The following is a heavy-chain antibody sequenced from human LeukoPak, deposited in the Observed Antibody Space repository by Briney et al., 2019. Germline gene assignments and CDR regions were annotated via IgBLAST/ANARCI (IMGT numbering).Heavy chain of an antibody. V-gene: IGHV3-48*03. CDR3: AELGITMIGGV. D-gene: IGHD3-10*02. Sequence: GGSLRLSCAAFGFSFSSYEMNWVRQAPGKGLEWVSYISSSGGTKYYPDSVKGRFTISRDNAKNSLYLQMNSLRAEDTAVYYCAELGITMIGGVWGKGTTVTISS. CDR2: ISSSGGTK. CDR1: GFSFSSYE. J-gene: IGHJ6*04.